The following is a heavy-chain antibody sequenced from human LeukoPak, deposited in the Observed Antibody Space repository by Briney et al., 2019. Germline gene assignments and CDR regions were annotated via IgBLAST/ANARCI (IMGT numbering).Heavy chain of an antibody. CDR3: ARRRLRYFDWLEGDYYYYYMDV. Sequence: SETLSLTCTVSGGSISSSSYYWGWIRQPPGTGLEWLGSIYYSGSTYYNPSLKSRVTISVDTSKNQFSLKLSSVTAADTAVYYCARRRLRYFDWLEGDYYYYYMDVWGKGTTVTISS. D-gene: IGHD3-9*01. J-gene: IGHJ6*03. CDR1: GGSISSSSYY. V-gene: IGHV4-39*07. CDR2: IYYSGST.